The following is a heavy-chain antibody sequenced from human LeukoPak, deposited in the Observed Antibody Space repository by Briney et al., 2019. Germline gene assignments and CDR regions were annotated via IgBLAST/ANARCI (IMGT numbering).Heavy chain of an antibody. CDR1: GFTFSSYG. V-gene: IGHV3-30*03. CDR2: ISHDGSNK. Sequence: GRSLRLSCVASGFTFSSYGMHWVRQAPGKGLEWVALISHDGSNKDYADSVKGRFTISRDNSKNTVYLQMNSLRAEDTAVYYCGEGSGGWYAYWDQGTLVTVSS. CDR3: GEGSGGWYAY. J-gene: IGHJ4*02. D-gene: IGHD6-19*01.